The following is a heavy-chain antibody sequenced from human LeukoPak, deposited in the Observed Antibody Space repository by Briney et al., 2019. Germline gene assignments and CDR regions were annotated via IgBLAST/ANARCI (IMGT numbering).Heavy chain of an antibody. J-gene: IGHJ6*04. Sequence: NPSETLSLTCTVSGGSITTSTYYWAWIRQPPGKGLEWIGSIYSPGSTYYNPSLKSRVTISVDTSKNQFSLNLSSVTAADTAVYYCARDRKYYYHMDVWGKGTTVTVSS. D-gene: IGHD1-14*01. V-gene: IGHV4-39*07. CDR3: ARDRKYYYHMDV. CDR2: IYSPGST. CDR1: GGSITTSTYY.